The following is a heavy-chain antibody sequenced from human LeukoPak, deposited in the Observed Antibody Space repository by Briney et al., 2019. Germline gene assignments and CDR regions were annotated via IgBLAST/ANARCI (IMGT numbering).Heavy chain of an antibody. J-gene: IGHJ4*02. Sequence: GGSLRLSCAASGFTFSSYGMHWVRQAPGKGLEWVAVMWYDGSNKYYADSVKGRFTISRDNSKNTLYLQMNSLRAEDTAVYYCARNSLGYYYDSSGYYYFDYWGQGTLVTVSS. CDR1: GFTFSSYG. CDR2: MWYDGSNK. D-gene: IGHD3-22*01. CDR3: ARNSLGYYYDSSGYYYFDY. V-gene: IGHV3-33*01.